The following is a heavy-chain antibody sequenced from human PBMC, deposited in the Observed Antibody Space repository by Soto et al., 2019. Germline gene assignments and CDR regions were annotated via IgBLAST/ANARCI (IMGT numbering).Heavy chain of an antibody. CDR2: IGTSETNT. V-gene: IGHV3-48*03. Sequence: EVQLVESGGGLVQPGLSLRLSCAASGFTFSNYEFNWVRQAPGKGLEWISYIGTSETNTYYAASVKGRFTVSRDNAKRSVYLQMNSLRAEDTAIYCCAREELNCGGDCFAFWGQGALVTVS. J-gene: IGHJ4*02. D-gene: IGHD2-21*01. CDR3: AREELNCGGDCFAF. CDR1: GFTFSNYE.